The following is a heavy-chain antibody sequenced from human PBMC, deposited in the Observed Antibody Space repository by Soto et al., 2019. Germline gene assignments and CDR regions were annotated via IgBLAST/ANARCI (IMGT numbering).Heavy chain of an antibody. CDR2: ISAYNGNT. J-gene: IGHJ6*03. CDR1: GYTFTSYG. CDR3: ARSEGYCSSTSCRYYYMDV. V-gene: IGHV1-18*01. D-gene: IGHD2-2*01. Sequence: GASVKVSCKASGYTFTSYGISWVRQAPGQGLEWMGWISAYNGNTDYAQTLQGRVTMTTDTSTSTAYLELRSLRSDDTAVYYCARSEGYCSSTSCRYYYMDVWGKGTTVTVSS.